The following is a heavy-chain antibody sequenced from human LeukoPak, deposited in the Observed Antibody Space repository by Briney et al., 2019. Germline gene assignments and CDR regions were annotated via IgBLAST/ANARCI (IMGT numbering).Heavy chain of an antibody. V-gene: IGHV1-8*01. CDR2: VNPNSGHT. D-gene: IGHD2-15*01. CDR3: ARGAPGSYCSGGSCPYFDY. Sequence: ASVKVSCKASGYTFTSYVVNWVRQATGQGLEWMGWVNPNSGHTGYAQKFQGRVTMTTNTSISTAYMELSSLRSEDTAVYYCARGAPGSYCSGGSCPYFDYWGQGTLVSVSS. J-gene: IGHJ4*02. CDR1: GYTFTSYV.